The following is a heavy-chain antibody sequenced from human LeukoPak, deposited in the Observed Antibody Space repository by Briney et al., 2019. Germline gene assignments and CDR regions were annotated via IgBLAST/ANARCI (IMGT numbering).Heavy chain of an antibody. J-gene: IGHJ1*01. Sequence: GGSLRLSCAASGFTFSYYGMHWVRQAPGKGLEWVGFVRFDGNEKYYADSVKGRFAISRDTSRNTLYLQMNSLRAEDTAVYYCAKDLMRDRWFGESWGQGTLVTVSS. CDR2: VRFDGNEK. CDR3: AKDLMRDRWFGES. V-gene: IGHV3-30*02. CDR1: GFTFSYYG. D-gene: IGHD3-10*01.